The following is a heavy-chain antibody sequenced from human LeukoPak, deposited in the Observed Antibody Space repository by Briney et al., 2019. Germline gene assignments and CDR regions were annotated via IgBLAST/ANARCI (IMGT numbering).Heavy chain of an antibody. Sequence: SVKVSCKASGGTFSSYAISWVRQAPGQGLEWMGGIIPIFGTANYAQKFQGRVTITRDTSASTAYMELSSLRSEDTAVYYCARAPGLDYGDVYYYYGMDVWGQGTTVTVSS. CDR3: ARAPGLDYGDVYYYYGMDV. D-gene: IGHD4-17*01. J-gene: IGHJ6*02. CDR1: GGTFSSYA. CDR2: IIPIFGTA. V-gene: IGHV1-69*05.